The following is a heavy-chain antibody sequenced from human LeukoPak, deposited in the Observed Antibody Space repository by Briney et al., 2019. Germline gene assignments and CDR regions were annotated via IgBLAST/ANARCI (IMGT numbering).Heavy chain of an antibody. D-gene: IGHD3-22*01. J-gene: IGHJ3*02. CDR1: GFTFSSYE. V-gene: IGHV3-30*02. CDR2: IRYDGSNK. Sequence: GGSLRLSCAASGFTFSSYEMNWVRQAPGKGLEWVAFIRYDGSNKYYADSVKGRFTISRDNSKNTLYLQMNSLRAEDTAVYYCAKDYGRYDSSGQDAFDIWGQGTMVTVSS. CDR3: AKDYGRYDSSGQDAFDI.